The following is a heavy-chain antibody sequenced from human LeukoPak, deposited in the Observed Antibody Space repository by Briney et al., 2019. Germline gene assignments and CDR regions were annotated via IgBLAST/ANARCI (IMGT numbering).Heavy chain of an antibody. CDR1: GGSISSSIYY. CDR3: ARRARGSYLYYFDY. Sequence: PSETLSLTCTVSGGSISSSIYYWGWIRQPPGKGLEWIGSIFYSGSTYYNPFLKGRVTISVDTSKNLFSLKLSSVTAADTAVYYCARRARGSYLYYFDYWGQGTLVTVSS. D-gene: IGHD3-10*01. V-gene: IGHV4-39*01. CDR2: IFYSGST. J-gene: IGHJ4*02.